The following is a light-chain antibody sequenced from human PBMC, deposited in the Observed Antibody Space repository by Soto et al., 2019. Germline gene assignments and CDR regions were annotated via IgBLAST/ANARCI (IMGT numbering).Light chain of an antibody. V-gene: IGKV1-5*02. Sequence: DIQMTPSPSTLSASVGDIVTNICCASQSISSWLAWYQQKPGKAPKLLIYDASSLESGVPSRFSGSGSGTEFTLTISSLQPDDFATYYCQQYNSYSPWTFGQGTKVDIK. CDR3: QQYNSYSPWT. CDR1: QSISSW. CDR2: DAS. J-gene: IGKJ1*01.